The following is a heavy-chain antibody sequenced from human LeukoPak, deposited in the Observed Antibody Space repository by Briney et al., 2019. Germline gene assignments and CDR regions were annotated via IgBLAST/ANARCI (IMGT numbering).Heavy chain of an antibody. CDR2: IIPIFGTA. CDR1: GGTFISYA. V-gene: IGHV1-69*01. Sequence: SVKVSCKASGGTFISYAISWVRQAPGQGLEWMGGIIPIFGTANYAQKFQGRVTITADESTSTAYMELSSLRSEDTAVYYCARSDIVVVPAAFSDYYYGMDVWGQGTTVTVSS. J-gene: IGHJ6*02. D-gene: IGHD2-2*01. CDR3: ARSDIVVVPAAFSDYYYGMDV.